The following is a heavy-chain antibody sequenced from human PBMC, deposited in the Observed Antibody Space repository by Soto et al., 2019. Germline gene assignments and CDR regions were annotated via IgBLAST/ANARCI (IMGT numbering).Heavy chain of an antibody. CDR2: IYYSGST. V-gene: IGHV4-31*03. D-gene: IGHD2-21*01. Sequence: QVQLQESGPGLVKPSQTLSLTCTVSAGSISSGGYHWSWIRQHPGKGLEWIGYIYYSGSTYYNPSLRSRVTISVDTSKNQFSLKLSSVTAADMAVYYCARVRAYTFDYWGQGTLVTVSS. CDR1: AGSISSGGYH. J-gene: IGHJ4*02. CDR3: ARVRAYTFDY.